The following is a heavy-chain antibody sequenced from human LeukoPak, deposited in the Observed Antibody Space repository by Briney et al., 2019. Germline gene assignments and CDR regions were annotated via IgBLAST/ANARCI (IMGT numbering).Heavy chain of an antibody. CDR1: GGTFSSYA. D-gene: IGHD1-1*01. CDR3: LQEFDF. V-gene: IGHV1-69*06. J-gene: IGHJ4*02. CDR2: IIPIFGTA. Sequence: ASVKVSCKASGGTFSSYAISWVRQAPGQGLEWMGGIIPIFGTANYAQKFQGRVTITADRSTSIVYMELSSLTSEDTAMYYCLQEFDFWGQGTLVTVSS.